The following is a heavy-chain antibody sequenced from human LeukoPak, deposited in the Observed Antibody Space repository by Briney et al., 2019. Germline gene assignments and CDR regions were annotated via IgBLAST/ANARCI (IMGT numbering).Heavy chain of an antibody. D-gene: IGHD6-19*01. CDR1: GYTFTSYD. Sequence: GASVKVSCKASGYTFTSYDINWVQQATGQGLEWMGWMNPNSGNTGYAQKFQGRVTMTRNTSISTAYMELSSLRSEGTAVYYCARGRLYSSGWYCFDYWGQGTLVTVSS. V-gene: IGHV1-8*01. CDR2: MNPNSGNT. J-gene: IGHJ4*02. CDR3: ARGRLYSSGWYCFDY.